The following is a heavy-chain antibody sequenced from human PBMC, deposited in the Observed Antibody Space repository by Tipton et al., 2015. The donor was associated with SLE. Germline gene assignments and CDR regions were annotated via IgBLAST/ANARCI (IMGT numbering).Heavy chain of an antibody. CDR1: GGSFSGYY. D-gene: IGHD3-3*01. Sequence: TLSLTCAVYGGSFSGYYGSWIRQPPGKGLEWIGEINHSGSTNYNPSLKSRVTISVDTSKNQFSLNLTSVTAADTALYYCARCTIFGVVRGSFDCWAQGTLITVSS. CDR3: ARCTIFGVVRGSFDC. J-gene: IGHJ4*02. V-gene: IGHV4-34*01. CDR2: INHSGST.